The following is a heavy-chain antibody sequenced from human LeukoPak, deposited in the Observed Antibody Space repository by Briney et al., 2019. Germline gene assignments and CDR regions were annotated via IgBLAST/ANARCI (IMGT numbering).Heavy chain of an antibody. D-gene: IGHD1-26*01. Sequence: SETLSLTCIVSGGSISSSSDYWGWIRQPPGKGLEWIGSFYYSGSTYYNPSLKSRVTISVDTSKNHFSLKLSSVTAADMAVYYCARDKPDSGATGGLDYWGQGTLVTVSS. CDR3: ARDKPDSGATGGLDY. CDR1: GGSISSSSDY. CDR2: FYYSGST. V-gene: IGHV4-39*02. J-gene: IGHJ4*02.